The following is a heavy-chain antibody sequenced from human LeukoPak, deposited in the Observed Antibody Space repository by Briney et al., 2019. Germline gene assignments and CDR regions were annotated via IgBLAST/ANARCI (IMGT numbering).Heavy chain of an antibody. CDR2: IYSGGST. D-gene: IGHD3-3*01. CDR1: GFTVSSNY. V-gene: IGHV3-53*01. Sequence: GGSLRLSCAASGFTVSSNYMSWVRQAPGKGLEWVSVIYSGGSTYYADSVKGRFTISRDNSKNTLYLQMNSLRAEDTAVYYCARMVPNYDFWSGLIPDYFDYWGQGTLVTDSS. J-gene: IGHJ4*02. CDR3: ARMVPNYDFWSGLIPDYFDY.